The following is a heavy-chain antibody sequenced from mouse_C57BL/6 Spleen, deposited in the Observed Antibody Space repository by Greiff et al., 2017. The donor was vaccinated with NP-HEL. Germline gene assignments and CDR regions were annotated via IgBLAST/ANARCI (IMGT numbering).Heavy chain of an antibody. CDR1: GYTFTSYW. Sequence: VQLQQPGAELVMPGASVKLSCKASGYTFTSYWMHWVKQRPGQGLEWIGEIDPSDSNTNYNQKFKGKSTLTVDKYSSTAYMQLSSLTSEDAAVYYCARELDYWGQGTTLTVSS. CDR3: ARELDY. J-gene: IGHJ2*01. V-gene: IGHV1-69*01. CDR2: IDPSDSNT.